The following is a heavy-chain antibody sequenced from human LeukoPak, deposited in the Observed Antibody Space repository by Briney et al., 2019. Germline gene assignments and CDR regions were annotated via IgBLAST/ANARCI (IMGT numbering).Heavy chain of an antibody. CDR1: GRSISGYY. Sequence: SSETLSLTCTVSGRSISGYYWTWIRQPAGKGLEWFGRIHTSGSTNYNPSLQSRVTMSVDTAKNQFSLKVTSVSAADTAVYYCAREGRYSGYVDYWGQGTLVTVSS. CDR2: IHTSGST. CDR3: AREGRYSGYVDY. V-gene: IGHV4-4*07. J-gene: IGHJ4*02. D-gene: IGHD5-12*01.